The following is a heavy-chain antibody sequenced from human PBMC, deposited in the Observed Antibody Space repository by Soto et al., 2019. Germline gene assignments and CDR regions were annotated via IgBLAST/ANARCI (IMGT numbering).Heavy chain of an antibody. J-gene: IGHJ3*02. V-gene: IGHV4-39*01. CDR2: IYYSGST. CDR1: GGSISSSSHY. CDR3: VGRRDAFDI. Sequence: ETLSLTCTVSGGSISSSSHYCGWIRQPPGKGLEWIGSIYYSGSTYYNPSLKSRVTISVDTSKNQFSLKLSSVTAADTAVYYCVGRRDAFDIWGQGTMVTVSS.